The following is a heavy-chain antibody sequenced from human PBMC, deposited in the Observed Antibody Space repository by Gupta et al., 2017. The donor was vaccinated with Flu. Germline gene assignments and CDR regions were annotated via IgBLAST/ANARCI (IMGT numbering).Heavy chain of an antibody. CDR3: ARDVVGGRYYFDL. J-gene: IGHJ4*02. Sequence: QVQLQESGPGLVKPSETLSLTCAVSGGSINSNYYWGWIRQPPGKGLEWIGNVFHGGGTFYTPSLKSRVTMSVDTSKNEFSLRLTYVTAEDTAVYYCARDVVGGRYYFDLWGQGTLVTVSS. V-gene: IGHV4-38-2*02. D-gene: IGHD2-15*01. CDR2: VFHGGGT. CDR1: GGSINSNYY.